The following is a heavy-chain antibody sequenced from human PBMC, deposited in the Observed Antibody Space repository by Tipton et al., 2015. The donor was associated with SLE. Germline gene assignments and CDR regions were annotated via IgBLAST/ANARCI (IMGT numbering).Heavy chain of an antibody. CDR3: ARDGRITAAIDY. CDR2: IYYSGNT. CDR1: TYSISNGHY. D-gene: IGHD6-13*01. J-gene: IGHJ4*02. V-gene: IGHV4-38-2*02. Sequence: TLSLTCPVSTYSISNGHYWAWVRQPPGKGLEWIGYIYYSGNTKYNPSLKSRVTISVDTSKNQFSLKLSSVTAADTAVYYCARDGRITAAIDYWGQGTLVTVSS.